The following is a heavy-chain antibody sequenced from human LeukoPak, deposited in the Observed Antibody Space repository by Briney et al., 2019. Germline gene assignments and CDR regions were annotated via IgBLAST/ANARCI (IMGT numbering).Heavy chain of an antibody. D-gene: IGHD2-15*01. CDR3: ARGPVVAATTYFDY. J-gene: IGHJ4*02. V-gene: IGHV1-69*13. Sequence: SVKVSCKASGGTFSSYAISWVRQAPGQGLEWMGGIIPIFGTANHAQKFQGRVTITADESTSTAYMELSSLRSEDTAVYYCARGPVVAATTYFDYWGQGTLVTVSS. CDR1: GGTFSSYA. CDR2: IIPIFGTA.